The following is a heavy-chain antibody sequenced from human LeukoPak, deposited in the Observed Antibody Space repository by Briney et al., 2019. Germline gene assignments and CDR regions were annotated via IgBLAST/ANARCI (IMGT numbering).Heavy chain of an antibody. Sequence: GGSLRLSCAASGFTFSSYSMNWVRQAPGKGLEWVSYISSSSSTIYYADSVKGRLTISRDNAKNSLYLQMNSLRAEDTAVYYCARRASGSSWPFDYWGQGTLVTVSS. V-gene: IGHV3-48*04. CDR1: GFTFSSYS. CDR3: ARRASGSSWPFDY. CDR2: ISSSSSTI. D-gene: IGHD6-13*01. J-gene: IGHJ4*02.